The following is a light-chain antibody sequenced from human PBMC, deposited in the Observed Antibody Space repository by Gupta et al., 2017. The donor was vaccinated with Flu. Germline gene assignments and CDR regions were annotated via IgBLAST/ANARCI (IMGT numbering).Light chain of an antibody. CDR2: EVS. J-gene: IGLJ3*02. V-gene: IGLV2-14*01. CDR1: SSDVGGYKY. Sequence: ALTQPATVSVSPVHSITISCTGTSSDVGGYKYVSWYQQQPGKAPKLMIYEVSIWRSGVSYRFSGAKSGNTASLTISGLQTEDEADYYCSSYTSTSTLRVFGGGTKLTVL. CDR3: SSYTSTSTLRV.